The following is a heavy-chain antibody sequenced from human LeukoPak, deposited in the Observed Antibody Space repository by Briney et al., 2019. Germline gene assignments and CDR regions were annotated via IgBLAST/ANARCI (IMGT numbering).Heavy chain of an antibody. J-gene: IGHJ4*02. CDR3: ARAYYDILTGYYYYYFDY. D-gene: IGHD3-9*01. V-gene: IGHV1-2*02. Sequence: ASVKVSCKASGYTFTGYYMHWVRQAPGQGLEWMGWINPNSGGTNYAQKFQGRVTMTRDTSISTAYMELSRLRSDDTAVYYCARAYYDILTGYYYYYFDYRGQGTLVTVSS. CDR1: GYTFTGYY. CDR2: INPNSGGT.